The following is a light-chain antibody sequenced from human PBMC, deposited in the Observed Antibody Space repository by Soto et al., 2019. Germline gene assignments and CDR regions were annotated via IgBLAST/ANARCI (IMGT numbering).Light chain of an antibody. J-gene: IGKJ1*01. V-gene: IGKV3-15*01. CDR3: QQYNNWPPA. Sequence: EIVMAQSPATLSVSPGERATLSCRASQSVSGNLAWYQQKPGQAPRLLIYGASTRATGIPARFSGSGSGTEFNLTISSLQSEDFAVYYCQQYNNWPPAFGQGTKVEIK. CDR1: QSVSGN. CDR2: GAS.